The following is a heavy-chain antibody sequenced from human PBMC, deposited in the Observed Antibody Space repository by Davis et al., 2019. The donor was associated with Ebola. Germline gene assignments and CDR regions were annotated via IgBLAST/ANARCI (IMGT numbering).Heavy chain of an antibody. CDR2: IYYSGST. CDR1: GGSISSYY. CDR3: ARDSPYGAAWFDY. V-gene: IGHV4-59*01. J-gene: IGHJ4*02. Sequence: SETLSLTCTVSGGSISSYYWSWIRQPPGKGLGWIGYIYYSGSTNYNPSLKSRVTISVDTSKNQFSLKLSSVTAADTAVYYCARDSPYGAAWFDYWGQGTLVTVSS. D-gene: IGHD4-17*01.